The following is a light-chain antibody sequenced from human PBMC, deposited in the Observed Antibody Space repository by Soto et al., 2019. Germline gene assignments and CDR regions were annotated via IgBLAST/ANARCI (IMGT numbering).Light chain of an antibody. J-gene: IGKJ5*01. Sequence: DIVMTQYPATLSVSPGERVTLSCRSSQSVNSKVAWYQQKPGQAPRLLIYGASTRATGIPARFSGSGSGTEFTLTISILQSEDFAIYYCQQYTSVPPITFAQGRRLEFK. CDR2: GAS. CDR3: QQYTSVPPIT. V-gene: IGKV3-15*01. CDR1: QSVNSK.